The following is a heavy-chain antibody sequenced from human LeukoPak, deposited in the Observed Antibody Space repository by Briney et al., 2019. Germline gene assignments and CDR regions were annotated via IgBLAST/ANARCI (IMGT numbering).Heavy chain of an antibody. CDR1: GGSFSGYY. Sequence: SETLSLTCAVYGGSFSGYYWSWIRQPPGKGLEWIGEINHSGSTNYNPSLKSRVTISVDTSKNQFSLKLSSVTAADTAVYYCARGRVRERRWVYYFDYWGQGTLVTVSS. V-gene: IGHV4-34*01. D-gene: IGHD1-1*01. J-gene: IGHJ4*02. CDR3: ARGRVRERRWVYYFDY. CDR2: INHSGST.